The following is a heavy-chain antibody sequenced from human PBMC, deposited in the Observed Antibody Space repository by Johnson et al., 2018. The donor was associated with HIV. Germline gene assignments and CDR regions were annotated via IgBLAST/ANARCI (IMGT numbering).Heavy chain of an antibody. D-gene: IGHD3-16*01. CDR1: GFTFSRYG. V-gene: IGHV3-33*06. CDR3: AKEGGAFDI. Sequence: QVQLVESGGGLIQPGRSLRLSCAASGFTFSRYGMHWVRQAPGKGLEWVAVIWYDGSNKYYADSVKGRFTISRDNSKNTLYLQMNSLRAEDTAVYYCAKEGGAFDIWGQGTMVTVSS. CDR2: IWYDGSNK. J-gene: IGHJ3*02.